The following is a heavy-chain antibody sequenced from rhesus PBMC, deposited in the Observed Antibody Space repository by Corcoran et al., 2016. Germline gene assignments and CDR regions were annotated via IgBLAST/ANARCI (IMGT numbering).Heavy chain of an antibody. D-gene: IGHD3-28*01. Sequence: EVQLVESGGGLVQPGGSLRLSCVASGFSFSDHYMDWVRQAPGKGLEWVSSISPGAGSPTCYPASVKGRFTISRDNAKNTLYLQINSLRAEDTAVYYCARREIVVSYSSLDVWGRGVLVTVSS. V-gene: IGHV3-110*01. CDR3: ARREIVVSYSSLDV. CDR1: GFSFSDHY. CDR2: ISPGAGSPT. J-gene: IGHJ5-2*02.